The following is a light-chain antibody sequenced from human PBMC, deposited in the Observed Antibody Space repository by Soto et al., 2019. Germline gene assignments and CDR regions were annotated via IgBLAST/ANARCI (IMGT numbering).Light chain of an antibody. CDR2: DAS. Sequence: EIVLTQSPATLSLSPGERATLSCRASQSVSSYLAWYQQKPGQAPRLLIYDASNRATGIPARFSGSGSGTDVTLTISSLEPEDFAVYYCQQRSYWSSTTFGQGTKLEIK. CDR1: QSVSSY. CDR3: QQRSYWSSTT. J-gene: IGKJ2*01. V-gene: IGKV3-11*01.